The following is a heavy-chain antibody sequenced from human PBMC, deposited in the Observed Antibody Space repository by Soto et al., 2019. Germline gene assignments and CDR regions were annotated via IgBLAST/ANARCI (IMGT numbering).Heavy chain of an antibody. CDR1: GFTFSSYA. D-gene: IGHD6-19*01. Sequence: QVQLVESGGGVVQPGRSLRLSCAASGFTFSSYAMHWVRQAPGKGLEWVAVISYDGSNKYYADSVKGRFTISRDNSKYTLYVQMNSLRAEDTAVYYCARDRGYSSGWYSGGYYFDYWGQGTLVTLSS. J-gene: IGHJ4*02. CDR2: ISYDGSNK. V-gene: IGHV3-30-3*01. CDR3: ARDRGYSSGWYSGGYYFDY.